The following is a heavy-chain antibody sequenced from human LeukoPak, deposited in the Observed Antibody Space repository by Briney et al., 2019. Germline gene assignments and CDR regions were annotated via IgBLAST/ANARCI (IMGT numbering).Heavy chain of an antibody. V-gene: IGHV4-34*01. CDR2: INHSGST. CDR1: GGSFSGYY. CDR3: ARSVPAAIFPRGWFDP. Sequence: SETLSLTCAVYGGSFSGYYWSWIRQPPGKGLEWIGEINHSGSTNYNPSLKSRVTISVDTSKNQFSLKLSSVTAADTAIFYCARSVPAAIFPRGWFDPWSQGILVTVSS. J-gene: IGHJ5*02. D-gene: IGHD2-2*02.